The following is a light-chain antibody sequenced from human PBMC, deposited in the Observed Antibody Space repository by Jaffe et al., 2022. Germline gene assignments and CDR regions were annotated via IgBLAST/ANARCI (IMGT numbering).Light chain of an antibody. J-gene: IGKJ2*01. Sequence: EIVLTQSPATLSLSPGERATLSCRASQSVTSNYLAWYQHKPGQAPRLLIYGASSRATGIPDRFSGSGSGTDFTLTISRLEPEDFAVYYCQQYGSSPLMFTFGQGTKLEIK. CDR2: GAS. CDR3: QQYGSSPLMFT. V-gene: IGKV3-20*01. CDR1: QSVTSNY.